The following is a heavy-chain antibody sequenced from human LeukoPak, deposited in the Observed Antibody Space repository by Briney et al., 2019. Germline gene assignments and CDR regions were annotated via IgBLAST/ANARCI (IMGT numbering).Heavy chain of an antibody. V-gene: IGHV4-30-2*01. CDR3: ARAIVGAFDI. Sequence: SQTLSLTCAVSGGSISSGGYSWSWIRQPPGKGLEWIGYIYHSGSTYYNPSLKSRVTISVDRSKNQFSLKLSSVTAADTAVYYCARAIVGAFDIWGQGTMVPVSS. CDR1: GGSISSGGYS. J-gene: IGHJ3*02. D-gene: IGHD1-26*01. CDR2: IYHSGST.